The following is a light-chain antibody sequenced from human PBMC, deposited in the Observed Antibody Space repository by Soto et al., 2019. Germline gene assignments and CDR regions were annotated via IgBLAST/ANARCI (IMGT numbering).Light chain of an antibody. CDR1: QSISNW. V-gene: IGKV1-5*03. Sequence: DIQMTQSPSTLSASVGDRVTITCRASQSISNWLAWYQQKPGKAPNLLIYKASSLESGVPSRFSGSGSETEFTLTISGLQPDDFATYYCQQYNSYPWTFGQGTKVEIK. CDR2: KAS. CDR3: QQYNSYPWT. J-gene: IGKJ1*01.